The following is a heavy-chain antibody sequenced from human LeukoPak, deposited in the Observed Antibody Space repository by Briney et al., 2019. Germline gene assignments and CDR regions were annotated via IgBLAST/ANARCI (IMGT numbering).Heavy chain of an antibody. CDR2: IHDSGST. J-gene: IGHJ4*02. V-gene: IGHV4-61*01. CDR3: ARAKWLLEYYFDY. CDR1: GGSISSSSYY. D-gene: IGHD5-24*01. Sequence: SETLSLTCTVSGGSISSSSYYWNWIRQPPGKGLEWIGYIHDSGSTNNNPSLKSRVTMSMDTSKNQFSLKLTSVTAADTAVYYCARAKWLLEYYFDYWGQGTLATVPS.